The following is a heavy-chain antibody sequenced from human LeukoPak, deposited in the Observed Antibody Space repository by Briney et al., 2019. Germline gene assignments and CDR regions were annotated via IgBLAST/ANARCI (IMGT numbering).Heavy chain of an antibody. D-gene: IGHD2-15*01. CDR2: IYYSGST. J-gene: IGHJ5*02. V-gene: IGHV4-59*01. CDR3: ARIVAHNWFDP. Sequence: SETLSLTCTVSGGSISSYYWSWIRQPPGKGLEWIGYIYYSGSTNYNPSLKSRVTISVDTSKNQFSLKLSSVTAADTAVYYCARIVAHNWFDPWGQGTLVTVSS. CDR1: GGSISSYY.